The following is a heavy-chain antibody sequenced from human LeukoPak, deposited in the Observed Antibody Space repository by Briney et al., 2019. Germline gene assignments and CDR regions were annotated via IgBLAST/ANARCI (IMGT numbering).Heavy chain of an antibody. V-gene: IGHV3-23*01. CDR3: AKDLYSAYDSPSLDY. CDR1: GFTLSTYW. J-gene: IGHJ4*02. CDR2: ITGSGGDT. Sequence: GGSLRLSCGASGFTLSTYWMGWVRQAPGKGLEWVSLITGSGGDTYYADSVKGRFTISRDNPRHTLYLQMSSLRAEDTAVYYCAKDLYSAYDSPSLDYWGQGTLVTVSS. D-gene: IGHD5-12*01.